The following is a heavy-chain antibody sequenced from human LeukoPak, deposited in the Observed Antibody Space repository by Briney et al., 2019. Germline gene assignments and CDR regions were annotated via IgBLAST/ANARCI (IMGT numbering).Heavy chain of an antibody. CDR2: ISNTGSTT. D-gene: IGHD1-14*01. J-gene: IGHJ4*02. CDR1: GFTFTDNY. Sequence: GGSLRLSCAASGFTFTDNYMIWIRQAPGKGLEWVSYISNTGSTTYYADPVKGRFTISRDNAKNSLYLQMNSLRAEDTAVYYCARARKGYYFDYWGQGTLVTISS. CDR3: ARARKGYYFDY. V-gene: IGHV3-11*04.